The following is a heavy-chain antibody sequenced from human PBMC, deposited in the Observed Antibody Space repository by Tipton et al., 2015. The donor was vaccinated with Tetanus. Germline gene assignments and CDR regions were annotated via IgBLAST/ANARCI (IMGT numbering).Heavy chain of an antibody. CDR2: ISGSGETT. V-gene: IGHV3-23*01. D-gene: IGHD3-16*01. CDR3: AKDLGRYRPTPFDC. J-gene: IGHJ4*02. CDR1: GFTLSRYT. Sequence: SLRLSCAASGFTLSRYTLNWVRQAPGKGLEWVSSISGSGETTFYADAVKGRFTISRDHSKSTLYLQMNSLRAEDTAVYYCAKDLGRYRPTPFDCWGQGTLVAVSS.